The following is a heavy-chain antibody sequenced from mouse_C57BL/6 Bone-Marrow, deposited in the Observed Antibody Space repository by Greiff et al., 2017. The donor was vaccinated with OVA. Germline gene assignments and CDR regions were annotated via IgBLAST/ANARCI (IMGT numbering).Heavy chain of an antibody. CDR1: GYTFTSYW. Sequence: QVQRQQPGAELVRPGSSVKLSCKASGYTFTSYWMDWVKQRPGQGLEWIGNIYPSDSETHYNQKFKDKATLTVDKSSSTAYMQLSSLTSEDSAVYYCARWVIYYYGSSFFDYWGQGTTLTVSS. D-gene: IGHD1-1*01. CDR2: IYPSDSET. V-gene: IGHV1-61*01. CDR3: ARWVIYYYGSSFFDY. J-gene: IGHJ2*01.